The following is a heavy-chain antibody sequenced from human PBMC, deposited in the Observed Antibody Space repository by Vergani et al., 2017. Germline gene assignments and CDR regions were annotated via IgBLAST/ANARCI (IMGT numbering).Heavy chain of an antibody. D-gene: IGHD1-1*01. CDR2: ISYDGSNK. CDR3: ATKSCGTPGCQIGYFRE. Sequence: QVQLVESGGGVVQPGRSLRLSCAASGFIFSSYSMHWVRQAPGKVLEWVALISYDGSNKYYADSVKGRFTISRDNSKSTLYLQMNSLRTEDTAVYYCATKSCGTPGCQIGYFREWGQGNLVTVSS. V-gene: IGHV3-30*03. CDR1: GFIFSSYS. J-gene: IGHJ1*01.